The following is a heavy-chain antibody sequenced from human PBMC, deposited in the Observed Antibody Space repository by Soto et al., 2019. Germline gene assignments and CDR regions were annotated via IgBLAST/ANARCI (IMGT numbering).Heavy chain of an antibody. V-gene: IGHV1-69*01. CDR2: IIPIFGTA. D-gene: IGHD4-17*01. CDR3: ARVGSHGGDYGAPPHYYSYGMDV. J-gene: IGHJ6*02. Sequence: QVQLVQSGAEVKKPGSSVKVSCKASGGTFSSYAISWVRQAPGQGLEWMGGIIPIFGTANYAQKFQGRVTITADESTSTAYMELSSLRSEDTAVYYCARVGSHGGDYGAPPHYYSYGMDVWGQGTTVTVSS. CDR1: GGTFSSYA.